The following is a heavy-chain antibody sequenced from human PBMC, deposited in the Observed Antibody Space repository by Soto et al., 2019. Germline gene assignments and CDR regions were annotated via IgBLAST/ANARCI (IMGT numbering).Heavy chain of an antibody. Sequence: SVKVSCKASGGTSSSCAISWVRQAPGQGLEWMGGIIPIFGTANYAQKFQGRVTITADKSTSTAYMELSSLRSEDTAVYYCARSDRRYCSGGSCAYYFDYWGQGTLVTVSS. CDR3: ARSDRRYCSGGSCAYYFDY. V-gene: IGHV1-69*06. CDR1: GGTSSSCA. D-gene: IGHD2-15*01. J-gene: IGHJ4*02. CDR2: IIPIFGTA.